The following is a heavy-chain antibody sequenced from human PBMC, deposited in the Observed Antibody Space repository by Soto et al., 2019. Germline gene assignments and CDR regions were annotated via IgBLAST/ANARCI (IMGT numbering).Heavy chain of an antibody. CDR1: GGTFSSYT. V-gene: IGHV1-69*02. CDR2: IIPILGIA. Sequence: QVQLVQSGAEVKKPGSSVKVSCKASGGTFSSYTISWVRQAPGQGLEWLGRIIPILGIANYAQKFQGRVTITADKSTRTGYMELSSMRSEDTAVDYCARGLPVGAMPFDYWGQGTLVTVSS. D-gene: IGHD1-26*01. CDR3: ARGLPVGAMPFDY. J-gene: IGHJ4*02.